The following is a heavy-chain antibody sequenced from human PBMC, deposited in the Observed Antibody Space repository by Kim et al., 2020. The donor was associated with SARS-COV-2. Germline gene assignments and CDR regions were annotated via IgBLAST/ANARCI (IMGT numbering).Heavy chain of an antibody. D-gene: IGHD3-16*01. V-gene: IGHV3-48*02. CDR2: ITKSSTTI. CDR3: VRDRMGGASYM. Sequence: GGSLRLSCATSGFTFSAYDMNWVRQAPGKGLEWLSFITKSSTTIYYADSVEGRFTISRDNAKNSLFLQMNSLRDEDTALYYCVRDRMGGASYMCGHGTM. CDR1: GFTFSAYD. J-gene: IGHJ3*02.